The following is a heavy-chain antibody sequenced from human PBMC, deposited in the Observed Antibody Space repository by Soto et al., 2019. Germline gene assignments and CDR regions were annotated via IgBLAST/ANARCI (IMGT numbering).Heavy chain of an antibody. D-gene: IGHD3-9*01. Sequence: GGSLRLSCAASGFTFSSYWMHWVRQAPGKGLVLVSRINRDGSRTSYADSVKGRFTISRDNAKNTLYLQMNSLRDEDTAVYYCARDSGQLVKRGYFDYWGRGTLETVAS. CDR3: ARDSGQLVKRGYFDY. CDR2: INRDGSRT. V-gene: IGHV3-74*01. J-gene: IGHJ4*02. CDR1: GFTFSSYW.